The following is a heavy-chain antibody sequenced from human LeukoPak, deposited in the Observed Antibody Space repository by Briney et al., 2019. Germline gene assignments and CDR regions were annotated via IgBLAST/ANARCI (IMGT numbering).Heavy chain of an antibody. CDR2: ISSNGGST. CDR1: GFTFPTSA. CDR3: ARGPYSGSYSDY. J-gene: IGHJ4*02. V-gene: IGHV3-64*02. D-gene: IGHD1-26*01. Sequence: PGGSLRLSCAASGFTFPTSAMHWVRQAPGKGLEYVSAISSNGGSTFYADSVRGRFTISRDNSKNTLDLQMGSLTAEDMGVYYCARGPYSGSYSDYWGQGTLVTVSS.